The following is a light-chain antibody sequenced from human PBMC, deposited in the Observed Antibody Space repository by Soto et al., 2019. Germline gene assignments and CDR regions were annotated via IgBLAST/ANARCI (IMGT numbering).Light chain of an antibody. CDR2: VAS. V-gene: IGKV3-20*01. CDR3: QHYSNSAIT. Sequence: EVVLTQSPGTLSLSPGERATLSCRANQSVSSSNFAWYQQHPGQAPRLLIFVASRRATGVPDRFGGSGSGTDFTLTINRLEPEDFAVYYCQHYSNSAITFGPGTRLEIK. J-gene: IGKJ5*01. CDR1: QSVSSSN.